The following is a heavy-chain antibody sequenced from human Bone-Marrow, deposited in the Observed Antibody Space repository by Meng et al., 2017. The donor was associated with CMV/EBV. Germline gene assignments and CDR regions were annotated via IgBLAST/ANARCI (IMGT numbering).Heavy chain of an antibody. J-gene: IGHJ3*01. CDR3: AHYDSSGLHAFDV. CDR1: GFSFSSYW. V-gene: IGHV3-74*01. CDR2: INSDGSTT. D-gene: IGHD3-22*01. Sequence: GESLKISCAASGFSFSSYWMHWVRQGPGKGLVWVSRINSDGSTTTYADFVKGRFTISRDNAKNTLFLQMNSLRAEDTAVYYCAHYDSSGLHAFDVWGQGTRVTVSS.